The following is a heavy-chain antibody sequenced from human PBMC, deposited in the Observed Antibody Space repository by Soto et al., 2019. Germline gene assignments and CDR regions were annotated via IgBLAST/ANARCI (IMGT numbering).Heavy chain of an antibody. V-gene: IGHV4-4*07. CDR3: AIRLYYYDSSGYRKPYGMDV. Sequence: PSETLSLTCTVSGGSISSCYWSWIRQPAGKGLEWIGRIYTSGSTNYNPSLKSRVTMSVDTSKNQFSLKLSSVTAADTAVYYCAIRLYYYDSSGYRKPYGMDVWGQGTTVTVSS. J-gene: IGHJ6*02. D-gene: IGHD3-22*01. CDR1: GGSISSCY. CDR2: IYTSGST.